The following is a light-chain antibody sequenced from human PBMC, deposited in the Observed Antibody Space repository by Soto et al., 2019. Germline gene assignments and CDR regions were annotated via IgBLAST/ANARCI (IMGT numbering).Light chain of an antibody. CDR1: QSINNW. J-gene: IGKJ1*01. Sequence: DIQMTQSPSTLSASVGDRVTITCRASQSINNWLAWYQQKPGKAPKLLIYDASNLESGVPSRFSGSGSGTEFTLTISSLQPDDFATYYCQQFSNYPRTFGQGTKVDIK. CDR3: QQFSNYPRT. V-gene: IGKV1-5*01. CDR2: DAS.